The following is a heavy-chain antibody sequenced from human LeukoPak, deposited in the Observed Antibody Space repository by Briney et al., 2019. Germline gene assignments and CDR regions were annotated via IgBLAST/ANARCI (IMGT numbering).Heavy chain of an antibody. CDR2: FDPEDGET. J-gene: IGHJ4*02. CDR3: ARGYYGSGSYFDY. V-gene: IGHV1-24*01. Sequence: ASVKVSCKVSGYTLTELSMHWVRQAPGKGLEWMGGFDPEDGETIYAQKFQGRVTMTRDTSTSTVYMELSSLRSEDTAVYYCARGYYGSGSYFDYWGQGTLVTVSS. D-gene: IGHD3-10*01. CDR1: GYTLTELS.